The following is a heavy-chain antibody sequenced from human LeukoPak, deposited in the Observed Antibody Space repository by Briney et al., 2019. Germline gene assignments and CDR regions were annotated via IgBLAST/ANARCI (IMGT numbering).Heavy chain of an antibody. CDR3: ARLDYYGSGSYYNDYYYYMDV. Sequence: GGSLRLSCAASGFTFDNYGMSWVRQAPGKGLEWVSGINWNGGSTGYADSVKGRFTISRDNAKNSLYLQMDSLRAEDTALYYCARLDYYGSGSYYNDYYYYMDVWGKGTTVTVSS. CDR1: GFTFDNYG. J-gene: IGHJ6*03. CDR2: INWNGGST. V-gene: IGHV3-20*04. D-gene: IGHD3-10*01.